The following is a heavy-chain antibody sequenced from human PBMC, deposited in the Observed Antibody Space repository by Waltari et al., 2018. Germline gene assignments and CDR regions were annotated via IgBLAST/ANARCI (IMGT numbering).Heavy chain of an antibody. CDR1: GYSISSGYY. CDR2: IYHSGRT. J-gene: IGHJ4*02. Sequence: QVQLQESGPGLVKPSETLSLTCTVSGYSISSGYYWGWIRQPPGKGLEWIGSIYHSGRTYYNPSLKSRVTISVDTSKNQFSLKLSSVTASDTAVYYCARVYSGSPDYWGQGTLVTVSS. CDR3: ARVYSGSPDY. D-gene: IGHD1-26*01. V-gene: IGHV4-38-2*02.